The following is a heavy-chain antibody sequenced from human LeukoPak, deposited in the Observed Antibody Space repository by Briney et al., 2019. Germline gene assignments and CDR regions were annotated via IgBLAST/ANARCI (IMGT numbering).Heavy chain of an antibody. J-gene: IGHJ4*02. D-gene: IGHD3-10*01. Sequence: GGSLRLSCAASGFTFSSYHTNWVRQAPGKGLEWVSSISSGSGYIHYADSVKGRFTISRDNAKKSLYLQMNSLRAEDTAVYYCARDGLGIDYWGQGTLVTVSS. CDR2: ISSGSGYI. V-gene: IGHV3-21*01. CDR1: GFTFSSYH. CDR3: ARDGLGIDY.